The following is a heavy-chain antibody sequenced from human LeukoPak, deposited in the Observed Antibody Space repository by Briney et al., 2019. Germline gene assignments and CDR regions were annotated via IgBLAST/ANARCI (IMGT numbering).Heavy chain of an antibody. J-gene: IGHJ4*02. V-gene: IGHV4-59*01. CDR2: IYYSGST. Sequence: SETLSLTCTVSGGSISSYYWSWIRQPPGKGLEWIGYIYYSGSTNYNPSLKSRVTISVDTSKNQFSLKLSSVTAADTAVYYCARGPGGFDWSLPFDYWGQGTLVTVSS. CDR3: ARGPGGFDWSLPFDY. D-gene: IGHD3-9*01. CDR1: GGSISSYY.